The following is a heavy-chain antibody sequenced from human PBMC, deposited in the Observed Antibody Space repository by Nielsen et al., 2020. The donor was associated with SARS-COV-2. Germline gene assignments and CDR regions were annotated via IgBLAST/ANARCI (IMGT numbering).Heavy chain of an antibody. V-gene: IGHV3-33*08. CDR3: AGASSGLSNWFDP. Sequence: GESLKISCAASGFTFSSYGMHWVRQAPGKGLEWVAVIWYDGSHKYYADSVKGRFTISRDNSKNTLYLQMNSLRAEDTAVYYCAGASSGLSNWFDPWGQGTLVTVSS. D-gene: IGHD6-19*01. CDR2: IWYDGSHK. CDR1: GFTFSSYG. J-gene: IGHJ5*02.